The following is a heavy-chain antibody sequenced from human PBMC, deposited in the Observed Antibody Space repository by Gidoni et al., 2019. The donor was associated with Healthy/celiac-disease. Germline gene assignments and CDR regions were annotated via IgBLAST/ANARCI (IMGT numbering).Heavy chain of an antibody. CDR1: GYTFTRYD. Sequence: QVQLVQSGAAVKKPGASVKVSCKASGYTFTRYDINWVRPATGQGLEWMGWRNPNSGNTGYAQKFQGRVTMTRNTSISTAYMELSSLRSADTAVYYCARGGAGYSSSWYRGWPYYYYYMDVWGKGTTVTVSS. V-gene: IGHV1-8*01. D-gene: IGHD6-13*01. J-gene: IGHJ6*03. CDR3: ARGGAGYSSSWYRGWPYYYYYMDV. CDR2: RNPNSGNT.